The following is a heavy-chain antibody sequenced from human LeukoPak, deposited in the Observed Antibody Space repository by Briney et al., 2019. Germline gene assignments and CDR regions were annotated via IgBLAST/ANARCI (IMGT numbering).Heavy chain of an antibody. CDR2: ICSSSSYI. CDR1: GFTFSSYS. V-gene: IGHV3-21*01. Sequence: PGGSLRLSCAASGFTFSSYSMNWVRQAPGKGLEWVASICSSSSYIYYAESVKGRFTISRDDAKNTLYLQMNSLRAEDTAVYYCARRRGGTKYCGGDCYPDPAYYGMDVWGQGTTVTVSS. CDR3: ARRRGGTKYCGGDCYPDPAYYGMDV. J-gene: IGHJ6*02. D-gene: IGHD2-21*02.